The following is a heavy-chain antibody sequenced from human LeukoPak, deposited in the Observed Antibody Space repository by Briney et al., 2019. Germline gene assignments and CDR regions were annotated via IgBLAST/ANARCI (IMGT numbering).Heavy chain of an antibody. CDR1: GYTFTGYY. Sequence: ASVKVSCKASGYTFTGYYMHWVRQAPGQGLEWMGRINPNSGGTNYAQKFQGRVTMTRDTSISTAYTELSRLRSDDTAVYYCARGMILEWLSMDVWGQGTTVTVSS. J-gene: IGHJ6*02. D-gene: IGHD3-3*01. V-gene: IGHV1-2*06. CDR3: ARGMILEWLSMDV. CDR2: INPNSGGT.